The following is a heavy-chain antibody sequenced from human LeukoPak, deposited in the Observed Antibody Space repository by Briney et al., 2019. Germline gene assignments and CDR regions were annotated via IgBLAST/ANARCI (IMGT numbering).Heavy chain of an antibody. Sequence: ASVKVSCKASGYTFTGYYMHWVRQAPGQGLEWMGRINPNSGGTNYAQKFQGRVTMTRDTSISTAYMELSRLRSDDTAVYYCARTGKEGKYYYDSGGYYYVWGQGTLVTVSS. D-gene: IGHD3-22*01. CDR3: ARTGKEGKYYYDSGGYYYV. CDR2: INPNSGGT. CDR1: GYTFTGYY. J-gene: IGHJ4*02. V-gene: IGHV1-2*06.